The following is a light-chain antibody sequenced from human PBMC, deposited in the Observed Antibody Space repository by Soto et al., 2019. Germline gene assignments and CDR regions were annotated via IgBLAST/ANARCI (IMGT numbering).Light chain of an antibody. CDR1: QSVSRY. CDR3: QQRSNWPRT. CDR2: DAS. V-gene: IGKV3-11*01. Sequence: EIVLTQSPATLSLSPRERATLSCRASQSVSRYLAWYQQKPGQAPRLLIYDASNRATGIPARFSGSGSGTDFTLTISSLEPDDFAVYYCQQRSNWPRTFGQGTKLEIK. J-gene: IGKJ2*01.